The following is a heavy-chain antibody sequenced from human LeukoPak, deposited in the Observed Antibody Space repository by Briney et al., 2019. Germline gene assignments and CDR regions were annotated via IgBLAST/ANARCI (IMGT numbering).Heavy chain of an antibody. J-gene: IGHJ4*02. V-gene: IGHV1-18*01. D-gene: IGHD3-16*02. Sequence: ASVKVSCKASGYTFTSCGISWVRQAPGQGLEWMGWISAYNGNTNYAQKLQGRVTMTTDTSTSTAYMELRSLRSDDTAVYYCAREFQSPSLRLGELSLIYFDYWGQGTLVTVSS. CDR3: AREFQSPSLRLGELSLIYFDY. CDR2: ISAYNGNT. CDR1: GYTFTSCG.